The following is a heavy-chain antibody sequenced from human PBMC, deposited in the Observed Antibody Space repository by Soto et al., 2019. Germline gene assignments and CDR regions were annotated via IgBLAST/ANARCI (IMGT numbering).Heavy chain of an antibody. D-gene: IGHD2-15*01. V-gene: IGHV3-13*05. CDR2: IGSADDP. Sequence: EVQLLESGGGLVQPGGSLRLSCAASGFPFSSYAMGWVRQAPVKGLEWVSAIGSADDPYYLGSVKGRFTISRENAKNSLYLQMNSLRAGDTAVYYCARAYSGRLPRRADYYFAMDVWGQGTTVTVSS. J-gene: IGHJ6*02. CDR3: ARAYSGRLPRRADYYFAMDV. CDR1: GFPFSSYA.